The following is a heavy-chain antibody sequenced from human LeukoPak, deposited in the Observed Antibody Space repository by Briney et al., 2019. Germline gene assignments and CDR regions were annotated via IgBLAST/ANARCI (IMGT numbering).Heavy chain of an antibody. Sequence: ASVKVSCKASGYTFTNYGFSWVRQAPGQGLEWMGWISAYNGYTDYAQKFQFRVTMTTDTSTSTAYMELRSLRSDDTAVYYCARYIAAAGTGFDYWGQGTLVTVSS. D-gene: IGHD6-13*01. J-gene: IGHJ4*02. V-gene: IGHV1-18*01. CDR1: GYTFTNYG. CDR3: ARYIAAAGTGFDY. CDR2: ISAYNGYT.